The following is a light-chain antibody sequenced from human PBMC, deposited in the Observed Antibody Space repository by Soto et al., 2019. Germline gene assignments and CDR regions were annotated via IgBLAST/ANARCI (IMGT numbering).Light chain of an antibody. CDR2: EVS. V-gene: IGLV2-14*01. J-gene: IGLJ1*01. Sequence: QSALTQPASVSGSPGQSITISCTGTSRDVGGYNYVSWFQYHPGKAPKLIISEVSNRPSGVSTRFSGSKSGNTASLTISGLQADDEADYYCSSYNDRQSYLFGTGTKVTVL. CDR3: SSYNDRQSYL. CDR1: SRDVGGYNY.